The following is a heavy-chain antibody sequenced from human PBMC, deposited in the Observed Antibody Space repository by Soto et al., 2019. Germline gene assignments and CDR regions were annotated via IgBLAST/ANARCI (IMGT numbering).Heavy chain of an antibody. J-gene: IGHJ6*03. Sequence: GASVKVSCKASGYTFTSYYMHWVRQSPGQGLEWMGIINPSGGSTSYAQKFQGRVTMTRDTSTSTVYMELSSLRSEDTAVYYCAIQDGPVTMVRGVPYYYYYMDVWGKGTTVTVSS. CDR2: INPSGGST. CDR3: AIQDGPVTMVRGVPYYYYYMDV. D-gene: IGHD3-10*01. V-gene: IGHV1-46*03. CDR1: GYTFTSYY.